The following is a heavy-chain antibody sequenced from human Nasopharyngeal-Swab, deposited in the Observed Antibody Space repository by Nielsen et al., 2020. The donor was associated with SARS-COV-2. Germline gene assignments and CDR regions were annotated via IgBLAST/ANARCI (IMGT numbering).Heavy chain of an antibody. CDR3: ARADSYGYRGPFDY. D-gene: IGHD5-18*01. J-gene: IGHJ4*02. CDR2: ISYDGSNK. V-gene: IGHV3-30-3*01. Sequence: WIRQPPGKGLEWVAVISYDGSNKYYADSVKGRFTISRDNSKNTLYLQMNSLRAEDTAVYYCARADSYGYRGPFDYWGQGTLVTVSS.